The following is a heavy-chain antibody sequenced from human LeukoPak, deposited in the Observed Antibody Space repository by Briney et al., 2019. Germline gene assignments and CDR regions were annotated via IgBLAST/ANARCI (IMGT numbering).Heavy chain of an antibody. Sequence: SETLSLICVVSGDSMTLNSWTWIRRPPGKGLELLGYINYSGSTNYNPSLKSRVTISIDTSKKQFSLNLSSVTAADTAVYYCARTVQGYSFGADSSYYYFMDVWGKGATVTVSS. V-gene: IGHV4-59*08. CDR3: ARTVQGYSFGADSSYYYFMDV. D-gene: IGHD5-18*01. J-gene: IGHJ6*03. CDR1: GDSMTLNS. CDR2: INYSGST.